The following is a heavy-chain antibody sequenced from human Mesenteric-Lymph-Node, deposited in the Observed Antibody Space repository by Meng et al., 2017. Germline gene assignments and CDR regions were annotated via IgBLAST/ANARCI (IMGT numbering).Heavy chain of an antibody. CDR1: GFTFSSYG. CDR3: ARSSAVTTTSFDP. V-gene: IGHV3-30*19. Sequence: GGSLRLSCAASGFTFSSYGMHWVRQAPGKGLEWVAVISYDGSNKYYADSVKGRFTISRDNSKNTLYLQMNSLRAEDTAVYYCARSSAVTTTSFDPWGQGTLVTVSS. CDR2: ISYDGSNK. J-gene: IGHJ5*02. D-gene: IGHD4-17*01.